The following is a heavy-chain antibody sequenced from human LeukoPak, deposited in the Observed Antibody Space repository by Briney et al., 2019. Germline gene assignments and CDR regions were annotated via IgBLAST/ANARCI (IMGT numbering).Heavy chain of an antibody. D-gene: IGHD3-3*01. CDR2: IYYSGST. J-gene: IGHJ3*02. CDR3: ARVRQDFWSGYLSNDAFDI. V-gene: IGHV4-59*01. CDR1: GGSISSYY. Sequence: SETLSLTCTVSGGSISSYYWSWTRQPPGKGLEWIGYIYYSGSTNYNPSLKSRVTISVDTSKNQFSLKLSSVTAADTAVYYCARVRQDFWSGYLSNDAFDIWGQGTMVTVSS.